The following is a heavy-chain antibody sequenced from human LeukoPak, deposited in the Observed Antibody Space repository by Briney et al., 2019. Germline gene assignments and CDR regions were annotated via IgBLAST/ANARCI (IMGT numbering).Heavy chain of an antibody. CDR3: ARDGGVGADY. CDR1: GFTFSSYS. D-gene: IGHD1-26*01. V-gene: IGHV3-48*01. CDR2: ISSSSSTI. Sequence: GGSLRLSCAASGFTFSSYSMNWVRQAPGKGLEWVSYISSSSSTIYYADSVKGRFTISRDNAKNSLYPQMNSLRAEDTAVYYCARDGGVGADYWGQGTLVTVSS. J-gene: IGHJ4*02.